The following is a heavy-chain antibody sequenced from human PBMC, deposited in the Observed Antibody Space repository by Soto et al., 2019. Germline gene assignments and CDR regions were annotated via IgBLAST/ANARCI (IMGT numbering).Heavy chain of an antibody. CDR3: ARDDYVDF. CDR2: INSDGSTT. V-gene: IGHV3-74*01. Sequence: EVQLVESGGGLVQPGGSLRLSCAASGFTFSSYWMHWVRQAPGKGLIWVSRINSDGSTTNYADSVKGRFTISRDNAKSTLYLQMNSLTDEDTALYYCARDDYVDFWCQGTLVTVSS. CDR1: GFTFSSYW. J-gene: IGHJ4*02. D-gene: IGHD3-16*01.